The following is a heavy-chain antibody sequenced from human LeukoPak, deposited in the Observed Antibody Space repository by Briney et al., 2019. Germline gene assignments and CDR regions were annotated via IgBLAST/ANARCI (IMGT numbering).Heavy chain of an antibody. CDR1: GYTFTSYG. CDR2: ISAYNGNT. V-gene: IGHV1-18*03. D-gene: IGHD5-18*01. Sequence: ASVKVSCKASGYTFTSYGISWVRQAPGQGLEWMGWISAYNGNTNYAQKLQGRVTMTTDTSTSTAYMELRGLRSDDMAVYYCAREGTGYALNYYYYGMDVWGQGTTVTVS. J-gene: IGHJ6*02. CDR3: AREGTGYALNYYYYGMDV.